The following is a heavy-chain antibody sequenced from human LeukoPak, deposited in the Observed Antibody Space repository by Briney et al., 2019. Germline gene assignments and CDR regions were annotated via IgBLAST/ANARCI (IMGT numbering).Heavy chain of an antibody. CDR2: IYSGGST. J-gene: IGHJ4*02. CDR3: ARGYCDNGSCYPAGY. Sequence: GGSLRLSCAASGLIVSNNYMSWVHQAPGKGLEWVSVIYSGGSTYYADSVKGRYTISRDNSKNTLYLQMNSLRAEDTAVYYCARGYCDNGSCYPAGYWGQGTLVTVSS. CDR1: GLIVSNNY. D-gene: IGHD2-15*01. V-gene: IGHV3-53*01.